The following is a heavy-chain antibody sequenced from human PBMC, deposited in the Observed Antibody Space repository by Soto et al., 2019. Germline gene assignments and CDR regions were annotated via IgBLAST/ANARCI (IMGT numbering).Heavy chain of an antibody. J-gene: IGHJ3*02. V-gene: IGHV1-18*01. CDR2: ISAYNGNT. D-gene: IGHD5-12*01. CDR3: ARDGGVATPYWVKADAFDI. Sequence: ASVKVSCKASGYTFTSYGISWVRQAPGQGLEWMGWISAYNGNTNYAQKLQGRVTMTTDTSTSTAYMELRSLRSDDTAVYYCARDGGVATPYWVKADAFDIWGQGTMVTVSS. CDR1: GYTFTSYG.